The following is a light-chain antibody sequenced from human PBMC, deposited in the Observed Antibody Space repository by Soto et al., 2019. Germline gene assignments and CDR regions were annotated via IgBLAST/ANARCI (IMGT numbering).Light chain of an antibody. CDR1: SSDVGGYDH. CDR3: ASFAGNGNYV. J-gene: IGLJ1*01. CDR2: DVT. Sequence: QSVLTQPPSASGSPGQSVTISCSGTSSDVGGYDHVSWYQQHPGRAPNLMIYDVTKRPSGVPDRFSGSKSGNTASLTVSGRQADDEAVYYCASFAGNGNYVFGTGTKLTVL. V-gene: IGLV2-8*01.